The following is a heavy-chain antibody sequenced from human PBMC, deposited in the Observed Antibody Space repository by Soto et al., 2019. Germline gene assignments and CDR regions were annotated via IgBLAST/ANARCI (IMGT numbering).Heavy chain of an antibody. CDR3: ARDRWGASTSCIDF. CDR1: GFTLSSYG. D-gene: IGHD2-2*01. J-gene: IGHJ4*02. Sequence: GGSLRLSCATSGFTLSSYGMHWVRQAPGKGPEWVGVIWFDGTNKYYADSMKGRFTISRDNSKNTLYLQMNSLRAEDTAVYYCARDRWGASTSCIDFWGQGTLVTVSS. V-gene: IGHV3-33*01. CDR2: IWFDGTNK.